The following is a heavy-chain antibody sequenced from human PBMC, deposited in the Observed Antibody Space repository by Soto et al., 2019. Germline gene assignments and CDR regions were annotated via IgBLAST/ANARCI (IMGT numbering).Heavy chain of an antibody. CDR3: ARDADYGGSRGGMDV. J-gene: IGHJ6*02. D-gene: IGHD4-17*01. V-gene: IGHV4-31*03. Sequence: QVRLEESGPGLVKPSETLSLICSVSGGSVNNANYFWNWIRHHPENGLEWIGYIYYSGSTRYNPSLKTRATLSINTNKDQFSLRLNSVTVADTAVYFCARDADYGGSRGGMDVWGRGTTVTV. CDR1: GGSVNNANYF. CDR2: IYYSGST.